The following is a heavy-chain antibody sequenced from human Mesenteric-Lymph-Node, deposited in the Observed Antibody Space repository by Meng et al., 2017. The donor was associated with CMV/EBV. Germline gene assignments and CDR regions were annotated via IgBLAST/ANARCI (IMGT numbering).Heavy chain of an antibody. V-gene: IGHV1-46*01. CDR1: GYTFTNYY. J-gene: IGHJ4*02. CDR3: ARGRSTKFDF. Sequence: ASVKVSCKASGYTFTNYYMQWVRHAPGQGLEWMGIINPSGVRTTYTQKFQGRVTISVDTSKYQFSLKSNSASAAETAMYYCARGRSTKFDFWGQGALVTVSS. D-gene: IGHD2-2*01. CDR2: INPSGVRT.